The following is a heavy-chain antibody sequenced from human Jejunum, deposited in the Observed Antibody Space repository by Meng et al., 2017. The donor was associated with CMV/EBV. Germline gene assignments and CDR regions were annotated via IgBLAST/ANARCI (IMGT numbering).Heavy chain of an antibody. J-gene: IGHJ4*02. D-gene: IGHD3-16*01. CDR2: IKQDGSEK. Sequence: GFTFSSYWMSWVRQAPGKGLEWVANIKQDGSEKYYGVSVKGRFTISRDNAKNSLSLQMNSLRAEDTTVYYCARDLENGYASSIKDYWGQGTLVTVSS. CDR3: ARDLENGYASSIKDY. V-gene: IGHV3-7*01. CDR1: GFTFSSYW.